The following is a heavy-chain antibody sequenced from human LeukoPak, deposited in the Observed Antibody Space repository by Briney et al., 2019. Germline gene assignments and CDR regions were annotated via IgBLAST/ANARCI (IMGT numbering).Heavy chain of an antibody. V-gene: IGHV1-18*01. D-gene: IGHD6-19*01. CDR2: ISPYNGNT. CDR1: GYTFTSYG. CDR3: ARSIGITVAGTFVDY. Sequence: ASVKASCKASGYTFTSYGVTWVRQAPGQGLEWMGWISPYNGNTNYAQKLQGRVTMTADTSTSTAYMELRSLRSDDTAVYYCARSIGITVAGTFVDYWGQGTLVTVSS. J-gene: IGHJ4*02.